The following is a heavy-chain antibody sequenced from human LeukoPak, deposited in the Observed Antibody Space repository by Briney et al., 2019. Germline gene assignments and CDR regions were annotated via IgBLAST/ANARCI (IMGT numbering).Heavy chain of an antibody. V-gene: IGHV3-23*01. J-gene: IGHJ6*03. CDR1: GFTFRNYA. CDR2: VSSSGSLT. Sequence: GGSLRLSCAASGFTFRNYALSWVRQAPGKGLEWVSAVSSSGSLTNYADSVKGRFSISRDNSKSTLFLQMNSLSAEDTAVYYCAKDGGFSYFSYMDVWGKGTTVTVSS. CDR3: AKDGGFSYFSYMDV. D-gene: IGHD3-10*01.